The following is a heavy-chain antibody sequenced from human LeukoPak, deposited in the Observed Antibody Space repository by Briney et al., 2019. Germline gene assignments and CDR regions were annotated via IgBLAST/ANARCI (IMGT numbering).Heavy chain of an antibody. CDR2: IYPGDSDT. CDR3: ARLRANYYGSGSYPDY. CDR1: GYSFTSYW. Sequence: GESLKISCKGSGYSFTSYWIGWVRQMPGKGLEWMGIIYPGDSDTKYSPSFQGQVTISADKSISTAFLQWSSLKASDTAMYYCARLRANYYGSGSYPDYWGQGTLVTVSS. J-gene: IGHJ4*02. V-gene: IGHV5-51*01. D-gene: IGHD3-10*01.